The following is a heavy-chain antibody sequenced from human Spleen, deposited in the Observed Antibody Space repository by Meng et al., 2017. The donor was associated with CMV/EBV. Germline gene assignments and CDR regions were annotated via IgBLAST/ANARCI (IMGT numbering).Heavy chain of an antibody. D-gene: IGHD3-3*01. CDR3: ARVVPDYDFWSGYYPLDYYYGMDV. CDR1: GFTFSNYG. CDR2: ISSSSSYI. Sequence: GESLKISCAASGFTFSNYGMHWVRQAPGKGLEWVSSISSSSSYIYYADSVKGRFTISRDNAKNSLYLQMNSLRAEDTAVYYCARVVPDYDFWSGYYPLDYYYGMDVWGQGTTVTVSS. V-gene: IGHV3-21*01. J-gene: IGHJ6*02.